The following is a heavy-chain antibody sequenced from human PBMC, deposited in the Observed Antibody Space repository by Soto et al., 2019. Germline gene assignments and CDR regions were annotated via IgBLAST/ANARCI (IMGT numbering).Heavy chain of an antibody. V-gene: IGHV3-74*01. CDR3: AVAVSGPTAIGY. Sequence: EVQLVESGGGLVQPGGSLRLSCAASGFTFSSYWMHWVRQAPGKGLVWVSRINSEGSSTSYADSVKGRFTTSRDSAKNTLYLQMNSLRAEDTAVYYCAVAVSGPTAIGYWGQGTLVTVSS. D-gene: IGHD6-19*01. CDR2: INSEGSST. J-gene: IGHJ4*02. CDR1: GFTFSSYW.